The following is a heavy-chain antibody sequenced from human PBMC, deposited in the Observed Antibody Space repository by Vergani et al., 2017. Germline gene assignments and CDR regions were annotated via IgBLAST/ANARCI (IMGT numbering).Heavy chain of an antibody. Sequence: EVQLVQSGAEVKKPGESLKISCKGSGYSFTSYWIGWVRQLPGKGLEWMGIIYPGDSDTRYSPSFQVQVTISANKSISTAYLQWSSLKASDTAMYYCARRYCGGDCHYRGWFDPWGQGTLVTVSS. V-gene: IGHV5-51*03. D-gene: IGHD2-21*01. CDR2: IYPGDSDT. CDR1: GYSFTSYW. J-gene: IGHJ5*02. CDR3: ARRYCGGDCHYRGWFDP.